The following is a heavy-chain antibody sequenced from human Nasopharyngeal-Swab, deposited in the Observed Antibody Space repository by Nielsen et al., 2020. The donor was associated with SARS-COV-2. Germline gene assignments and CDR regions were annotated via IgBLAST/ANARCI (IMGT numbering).Heavy chain of an antibody. J-gene: IGHJ4*02. V-gene: IGHV3-30*03. CDR2: ISYDGSNK. D-gene: IGHD3-10*02. CDR3: TTDHDRAMTV. Sequence: VRQAPGKGLEWVAVISYDGSNKYYADSVKGRFTISRDNSKNTLYLQMNSLRAEDTAVYYCTTDHDRAMTVWGQGALVTVSS.